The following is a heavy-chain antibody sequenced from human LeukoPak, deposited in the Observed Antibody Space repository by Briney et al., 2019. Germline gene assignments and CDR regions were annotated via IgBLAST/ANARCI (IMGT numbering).Heavy chain of an antibody. CDR1: GGSISSGGYY. J-gene: IGHJ6*02. Sequence: SETPSLTCTVSGGSISSGGYYWSWIRQHPGKGLEWIGYIYTSGSTNYNPSLKSRVTMSVDTSKNQFSLKLSSVTAADTAVYYCARDRHGMDVWGQGTTVTVSS. CDR2: IYTSGST. CDR3: ARDRHGMDV. V-gene: IGHV4-61*08.